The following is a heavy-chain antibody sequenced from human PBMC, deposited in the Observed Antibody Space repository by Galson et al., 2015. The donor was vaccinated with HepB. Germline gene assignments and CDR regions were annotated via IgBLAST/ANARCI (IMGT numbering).Heavy chain of an antibody. CDR3: ARGRNYYDSTGSYDH. J-gene: IGHJ4*02. CDR1: GFTFSTYS. Sequence: SLRLSCAASGFTFSTYSMNWVRQAPGKGLEWVSYISSSSDTMYYADSVKGRFTISRDHAKNSLFLQMNSPRVEDTAVYYCARGRNYYDSTGSYDHWGQGTLVTVSS. D-gene: IGHD3-22*01. V-gene: IGHV3-48*01. CDR2: ISSSSDTM.